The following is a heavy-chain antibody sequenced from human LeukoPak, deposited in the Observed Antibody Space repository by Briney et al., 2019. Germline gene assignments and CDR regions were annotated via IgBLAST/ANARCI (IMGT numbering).Heavy chain of an antibody. CDR3: ARYWTGGQLVRSLDP. V-gene: IGHV3-48*01. Sequence: GGSLRLSCAASEFTFSSYSMNWVRQAPGKGLEWVSYITNSGNSKSYADSVKGRFTISRDNTKNSLYLQMNGLRAEDTAVYYCARYWTGGQLVRSLDPWGQGTLVAVSS. CDR1: EFTFSSYS. J-gene: IGHJ5*02. CDR2: ITNSGNSK. D-gene: IGHD1-1*01.